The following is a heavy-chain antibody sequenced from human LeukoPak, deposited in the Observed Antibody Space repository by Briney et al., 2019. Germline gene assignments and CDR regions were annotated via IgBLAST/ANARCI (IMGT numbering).Heavy chain of an antibody. D-gene: IGHD2-15*01. CDR1: GFTFSSYA. J-gene: IGHJ3*02. Sequence: GGSLRLSCAASGFTFSSYAMTWVRQAPGKGLEWVSGINGSGGRTYYAVSVKGRFTISRDNSKNTLYLQMNSLRAEDTAVYYCAKDTSVADDAFDIWGQGTMVTVSS. CDR2: INGSGGRT. V-gene: IGHV3-23*01. CDR3: AKDTSVADDAFDI.